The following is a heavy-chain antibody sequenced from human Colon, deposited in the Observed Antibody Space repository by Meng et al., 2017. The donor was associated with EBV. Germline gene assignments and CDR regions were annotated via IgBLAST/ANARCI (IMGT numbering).Heavy chain of an antibody. CDR1: GCSIRSGGYY. CDR2: IYYSGSS. D-gene: IGHD5-24*01. Sequence: QGQLQASGPGLVNASQPLSLTCTVSGCSIRSGGYYWSWIRQNPGMGLEWIGYIYYSGSSYYNPSLKSRVTISIDTSKNQFSLKLSSVTAADTAVYYCARGPSRWLQFSFDYWGQGTLVTVSS. CDR3: ARGPSRWLQFSFDY. V-gene: IGHV4-31*03. J-gene: IGHJ4*02.